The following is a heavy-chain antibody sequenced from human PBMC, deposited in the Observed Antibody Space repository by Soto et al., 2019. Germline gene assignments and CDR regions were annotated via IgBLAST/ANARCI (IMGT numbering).Heavy chain of an antibody. J-gene: IGHJ4*02. CDR1: GYTFSDYY. D-gene: IGHD6-19*01. CDR3: ARRSSGWSDY. Sequence: ASVKVSCKASGYTFSDYYMHWVRQAPGQGLEWMGWINPNSGGTNYAQKFHGRVTMTRDTSISTAYMELSSLTSDDTAMYYCARRSSGWSDYWGQGTLVTVS. V-gene: IGHV1-2*02. CDR2: INPNSGGT.